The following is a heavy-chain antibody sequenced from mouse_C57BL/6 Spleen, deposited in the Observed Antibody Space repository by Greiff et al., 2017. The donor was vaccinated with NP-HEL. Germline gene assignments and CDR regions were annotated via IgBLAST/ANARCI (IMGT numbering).Heavy chain of an antibody. CDR2: ISSGGDYI. V-gene: IGHV5-9-1*02. CDR1: GFTFSSYA. D-gene: IGHD2-4*01. J-gene: IGHJ1*03. CDR3: TRAGYDCTYFDV. Sequence: EVKLMESGEGLVKPGGSLKLSCAASGFTFSSYAMSWVRQTPEKRLEWVAYISSGGDYIYYADTVKGRFTISRDNARNTLYLQMSSLKSEDTAMYYCTRAGYDCTYFDVWGTGTTVTVSS.